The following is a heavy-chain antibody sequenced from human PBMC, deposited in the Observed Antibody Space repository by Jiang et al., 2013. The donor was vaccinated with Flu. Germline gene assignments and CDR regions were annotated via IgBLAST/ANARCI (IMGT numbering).Heavy chain of an antibody. Sequence: QSGSELKTPGASVKISCKASGYTFTSYTMDWVRQVPGQGPEWMGWIDTRTENPTCAQGFTGRFVFSLDTSVNTAYLQISSLKAEDTAVYYCARLGRKDAFDIWGQGTMVTVSS. CDR3: ARLGRKDAFDI. J-gene: IGHJ3*02. D-gene: IGHD1-14*01. CDR2: IDTRTENP. CDR1: GYTFTSYT. V-gene: IGHV7-4-1*02.